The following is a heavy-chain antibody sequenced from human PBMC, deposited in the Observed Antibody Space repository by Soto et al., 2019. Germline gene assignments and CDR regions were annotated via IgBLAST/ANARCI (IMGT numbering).Heavy chain of an antibody. CDR1: GFTFSSHG. D-gene: IGHD1-26*01. V-gene: IGHV3-33*01. Sequence: PGGSLRLSCAASGFTFSSHGIHWVRQAPGKGLEWVAGIRYEGINKYYAESVKGRFTIYRDNSKNTVYLQMNSLRVGDTAVYYCARGNGIVGGTTYFDYWGQGTLVTVSS. CDR3: ARGNGIVGGTTYFDY. CDR2: IRYEGINK. J-gene: IGHJ4*02.